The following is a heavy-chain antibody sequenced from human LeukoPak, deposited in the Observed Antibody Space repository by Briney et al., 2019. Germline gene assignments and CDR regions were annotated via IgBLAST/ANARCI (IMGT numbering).Heavy chain of an antibody. J-gene: IGHJ6*02. CDR2: ISYDGSNK. Sequence: PGRSLRLSCAASGFTFSSYAMHWVRQAPGKGLEWVAVISYDGSNKYYADSVKGRFTISRDNSKNTLYLQMNSLRAEDTAVYYCARSIRLPGSDSYGYYYYYGMDVWGQGTTVTVSS. D-gene: IGHD5-18*01. V-gene: IGHV3-30-3*01. CDR1: GFTFSSYA. CDR3: ARSIRLPGSDSYGYYYYYGMDV.